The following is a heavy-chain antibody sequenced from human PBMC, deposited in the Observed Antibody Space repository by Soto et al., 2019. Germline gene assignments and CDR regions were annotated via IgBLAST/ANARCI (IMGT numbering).Heavy chain of an antibody. J-gene: IGHJ3*02. CDR3: ARGLFGAYNARVGAFDI. CDR1: GFTVSSIF. D-gene: IGHD2-8*01. CDR2: IYGGGST. Sequence: GGSLRLSCAASGFTVSSIFISWVRQAPGKGLEWVSLIYGGGSTYYADSVKGRFTVSRDNSKNTLYLQMNGLRAEDTAVYYCARGLFGAYNARVGAFDIWGRGTMVTVSS. V-gene: IGHV3-66*01.